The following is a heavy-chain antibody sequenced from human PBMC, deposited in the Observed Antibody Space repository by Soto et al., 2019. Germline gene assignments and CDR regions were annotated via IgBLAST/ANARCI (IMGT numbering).Heavy chain of an antibody. CDR2: IYYSGST. D-gene: IGHD3-22*01. J-gene: IGHJ6*02. CDR3: ARLDSSGSASYYYYGMDV. CDR1: GGSISSSSYY. Sequence: PSETLSFTCTVSGGSISSSSYYWGWIRQPPGKGLEWIGSIYYSGSTYYNPSLKSRVTISVDTSKNQFSLKLSSVTAADTAVYYCARLDSSGSASYYYYGMDVWGQGTTVTVSS. V-gene: IGHV4-39*01.